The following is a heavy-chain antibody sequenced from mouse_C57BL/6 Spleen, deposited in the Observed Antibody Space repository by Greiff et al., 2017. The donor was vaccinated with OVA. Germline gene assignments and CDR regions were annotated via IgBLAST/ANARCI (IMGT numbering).Heavy chain of an antibody. CDR3: ARGDYDRTWCAD. Sequence: VQLQQPGAELVKPGASVKLSCKASGYTFTSYWMQWVKQRPGQGLEWIGEIDPSGSYTNYHQKFKGKATLTVDTSSSTAYMQLSSLTSEDSAVYYCARGDYDRTWCADGGQGTLVTVPA. D-gene: IGHD2-4*01. CDR2: IDPSGSYT. J-gene: IGHJ3*01. V-gene: IGHV1-50*01. CDR1: GYTFTSYW.